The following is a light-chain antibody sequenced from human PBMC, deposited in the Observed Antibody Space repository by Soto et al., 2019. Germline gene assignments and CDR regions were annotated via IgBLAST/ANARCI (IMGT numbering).Light chain of an antibody. CDR2: TNN. Sequence: QPVLTQPPSASGTPGQRVTISCSGSSSNIGNNSVNWYQQLPGTAPKLLIYTNNQRPSGVPDRFSGSKSGTSASLAISGLQSEDEADYYCAAWDDSLNGLYVFGTGTKVTVL. V-gene: IGLV1-44*01. CDR1: SSNIGNNS. J-gene: IGLJ1*01. CDR3: AAWDDSLNGLYV.